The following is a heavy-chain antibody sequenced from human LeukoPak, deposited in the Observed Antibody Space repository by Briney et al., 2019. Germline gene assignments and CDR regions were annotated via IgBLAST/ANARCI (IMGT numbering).Heavy chain of an antibody. CDR1: GYTLTELS. V-gene: IGHV1-24*01. Sequence: ASVKVSCKVSGYTLTELSMHWVRQAPGKGLGWMGGFDPEDGETIYAQKFQGRVTMTEDTSTDTAYMELGSLRSEDTAVYYCATSLGSSGTYYFDYWGQGTLVTVSS. D-gene: IGHD1-26*01. CDR3: ATSLGSSGTYYFDY. J-gene: IGHJ4*02. CDR2: FDPEDGET.